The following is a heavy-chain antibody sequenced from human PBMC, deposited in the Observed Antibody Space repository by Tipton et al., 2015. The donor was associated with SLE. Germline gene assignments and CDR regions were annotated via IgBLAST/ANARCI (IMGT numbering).Heavy chain of an antibody. CDR1: GGSISSGSYY. D-gene: IGHD2-21*01. V-gene: IGHV4-61*02. J-gene: IGHJ4*02. CDR2: IYISGST. Sequence: TLSLTCTVSGGSISSGSYYWSWIRQPAGKGLEWIGRIYISGSTSFNPSLKSRVTMSVDTSKNQFSLKLSSGTAADTAVYFCARADRGNCRNSDCYIFDYWGQGTPVTVSS. CDR3: ARADRGNCRNSDCYIFDY.